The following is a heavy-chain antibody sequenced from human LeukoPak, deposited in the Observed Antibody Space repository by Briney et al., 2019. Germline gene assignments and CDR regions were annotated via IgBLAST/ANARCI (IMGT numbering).Heavy chain of an antibody. D-gene: IGHD7-27*01. V-gene: IGHV3-48*04. J-gene: IGHJ4*02. CDR1: GFTFISYI. Sequence: PGGSLRLSCAASGFTFISYIMNWVRQAPGRGLEWISYISSTSGTIYYADSVKGRFTISADNAKNSLYLQMNSLRAEETAVYYCARGWGLFDYWGQGTLVTVSS. CDR2: ISSTSGTI. CDR3: ARGWGLFDY.